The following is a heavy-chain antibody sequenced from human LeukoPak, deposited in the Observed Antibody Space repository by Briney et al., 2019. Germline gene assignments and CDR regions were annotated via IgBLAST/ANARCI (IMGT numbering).Heavy chain of an antibody. J-gene: IGHJ4*02. V-gene: IGHV3-23*01. CDR3: AKQNPVPAAH. D-gene: IGHD2-2*01. CDR1: GITFTNYA. CDR2: ISGVGGGSA. Sequence: GGSLRLSCAASGITFTNYAISWVRQAPTKGLEWVSTISGVGGGSAYYADSVKGRFTISRDYSKNTLYLQMNSLRAEDTAVYYCAKQNPVPAAHWGQGTLVTVSS.